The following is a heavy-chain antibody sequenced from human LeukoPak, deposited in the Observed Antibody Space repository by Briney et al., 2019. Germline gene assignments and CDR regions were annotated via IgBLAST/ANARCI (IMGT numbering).Heavy chain of an antibody. CDR1: GDSITSYY. J-gene: IGHJ3*02. CDR3: ARRNRRWLQLRSDAFDI. D-gene: IGHD5-12*01. CDR2: IYYSGST. Sequence: SETLSLTCTVSGDSITSYYWSWIRQPPGKGLEWIGYIYYSGSTNYNPSLKSRVTISVDTSKNQFSLKLSSVTAADTAVYYCARRNRRWLQLRSDAFDIWGQGTMVTVSS. V-gene: IGHV4-59*08.